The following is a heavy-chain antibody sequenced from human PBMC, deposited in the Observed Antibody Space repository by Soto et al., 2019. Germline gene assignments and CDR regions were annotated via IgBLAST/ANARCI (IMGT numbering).Heavy chain of an antibody. CDR2: ISSSSSTR. V-gene: IGHV3-48*02. Sequence: PGGSLRLSCAASGLTFSSYSMNWVRQAPGKGLEWVSYISSSSSTRYYADSVKGRFTISRDNAKNSLYLQMNSLRDEDTAVYYCARVGGVVPAATPDRSDYYYYGMDVWGQGTTVTGS. CDR3: ARVGGVVPAATPDRSDYYYYGMDV. J-gene: IGHJ6*02. CDR1: GLTFSSYS. D-gene: IGHD2-2*01.